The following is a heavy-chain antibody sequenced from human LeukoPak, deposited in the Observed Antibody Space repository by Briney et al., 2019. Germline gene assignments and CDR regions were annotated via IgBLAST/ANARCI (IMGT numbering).Heavy chain of an antibody. CDR3: ARGYYDILTGYYERWFDP. CDR1: GFTFSSYS. Sequence: GGSLRLSCAASGFTFSSYSMNWVRQAPGKGPEWVSSIASSTSSNIYYADSGKGRFTISRDNAKNALYLQMNSLRAEDTAVYYCARGYYDILTGYYERWFDPWGQGSLVTVSS. CDR2: IASSTSSNI. D-gene: IGHD3-9*01. V-gene: IGHV3-21*01. J-gene: IGHJ5*02.